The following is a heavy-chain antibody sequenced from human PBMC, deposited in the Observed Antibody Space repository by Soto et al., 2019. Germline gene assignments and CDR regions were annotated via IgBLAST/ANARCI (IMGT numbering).Heavy chain of an antibody. CDR1: GFTFSSYW. CDR3: ARVTHQKWELYYYYGMDV. V-gene: IGHV3-74*01. CDR2: INSDGSST. D-gene: IGHD1-26*01. Sequence: GGSLRLSCAASGFTFSSYWMHWVRQAPGKGLVWVSRINSDGSSTSYADSVKGRFTISRDNAKNTLYLQMNSLRAEDTAVYYCARVTHQKWELYYYYGMDVWGQGTTVTVSS. J-gene: IGHJ6*02.